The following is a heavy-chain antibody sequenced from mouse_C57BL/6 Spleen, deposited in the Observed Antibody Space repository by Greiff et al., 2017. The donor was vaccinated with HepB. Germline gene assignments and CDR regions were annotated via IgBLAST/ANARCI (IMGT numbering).Heavy chain of an antibody. CDR3: ARTYYGSSPNFDY. D-gene: IGHD1-1*01. CDR2: IHPNSGST. Sequence: QVQLQQPGAELVKPGASVKLSCKASGYTFTSYWMHWVKQRPGQGLEWIGMIHPNSGSTNYNEKFKSKATLTVDKSSSTAYMQLSSLTSEDSAVYYCARTYYGSSPNFDYWGQGTTLTVSS. CDR1: GYTFTSYW. J-gene: IGHJ2*01. V-gene: IGHV1-64*01.